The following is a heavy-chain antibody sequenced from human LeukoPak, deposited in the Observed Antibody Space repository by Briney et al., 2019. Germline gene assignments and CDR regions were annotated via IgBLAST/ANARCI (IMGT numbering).Heavy chain of an antibody. J-gene: IGHJ6*02. D-gene: IGHD3-22*01. CDR2: ISGSGGST. CDR3: AKPSYYYDSSGYYPYYYGMDV. Sequence: PGGSLRLSCAASGFTFSSYAMSWVRQAPGKGLEWVSAISGSGGSTYYADSVKGRFTISRDNSKNTLYLQMNSLRAEDTAVYYCAKPSYYYDSSGYYPYYYGMDVWGQGTTVTVSS. V-gene: IGHV3-23*01. CDR1: GFTFSSYA.